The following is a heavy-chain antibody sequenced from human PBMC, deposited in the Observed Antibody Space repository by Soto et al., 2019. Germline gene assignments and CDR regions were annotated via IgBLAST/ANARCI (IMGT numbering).Heavy chain of an antibody. Sequence: SETLSLTCTVSGGSISSGGYYWSWIRQHPGKGLEWIGYIYYSGSTYYNPSLKSRVTISVDTSKNQFSLKLSSVTAADTAVYYCARVDSSWYDIDYWGQGTLVTVSS. CDR2: IYYSGST. CDR1: GGSISSGGYY. V-gene: IGHV4-31*03. D-gene: IGHD6-13*01. J-gene: IGHJ4*02. CDR3: ARVDSSWYDIDY.